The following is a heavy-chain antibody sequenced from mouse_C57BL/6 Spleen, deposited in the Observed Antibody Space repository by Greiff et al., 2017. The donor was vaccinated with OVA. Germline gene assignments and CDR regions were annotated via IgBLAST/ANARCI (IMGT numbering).Heavy chain of an antibody. CDR1: GYTFTDYE. Sequence: QVQLQQSGAELVRPGASVTLSCKASGYTFTDYEMHWVKQTPVHGLEWIGAIDPETGGTAYNQKFKGKAILTADKSSSTAYMELRSLTSEDSAVYYCTRGRGSGYWYFDVWGTGTTVTVSS. CDR3: TRGRGSGYWYFDV. CDR2: IDPETGGT. J-gene: IGHJ1*03. V-gene: IGHV1-15*01. D-gene: IGHD3-2*02.